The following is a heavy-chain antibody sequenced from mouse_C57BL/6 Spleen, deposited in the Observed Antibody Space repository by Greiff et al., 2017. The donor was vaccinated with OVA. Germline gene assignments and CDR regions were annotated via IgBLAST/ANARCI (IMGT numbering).Heavy chain of an antibody. J-gene: IGHJ2*01. CDR2: ISYDGSN. CDR3: AREGSSGSYYFDY. D-gene: IGHD3-2*02. CDR1: GYSITSGYY. Sequence: VQLKESGPGLVKPSQSLSLTCSVTGYSITSGYYWNWIRQLPGNKLEWMGYISYDGSNNYNPSLKNRISITRDTSKNQFCLKLNSVTTEDTATYYCAREGSSGSYYFDYWGQGTTLTVSS. V-gene: IGHV3-6*01.